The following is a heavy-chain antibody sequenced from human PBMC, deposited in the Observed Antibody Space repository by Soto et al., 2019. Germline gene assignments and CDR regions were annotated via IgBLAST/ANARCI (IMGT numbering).Heavy chain of an antibody. V-gene: IGHV3-30*18. Sequence: LILSCVVSGFTFRSYGMHWVRQAPGKGLVWVALISYDGSSKYYADSVKGRFTISRDNSKNMLYLQMNNLRAEDTAVYYCAKAKGGSYFDYWGRGTLVTVSS. CDR3: AKAKGGSYFDY. D-gene: IGHD2-15*01. CDR1: GFTFRSYG. CDR2: ISYDGSSK. J-gene: IGHJ4*02.